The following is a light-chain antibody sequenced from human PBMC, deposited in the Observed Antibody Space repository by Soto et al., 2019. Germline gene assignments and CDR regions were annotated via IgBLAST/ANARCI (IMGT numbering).Light chain of an antibody. CDR2: DVS. J-gene: IGLJ3*02. V-gene: IGLV2-14*03. Sequence: QSALTQPASVSGSPGQSITISCTGTSSDVGGYKYVSWYQQHPGKAPKLMIYDVSNRPSGVSNRFSGSKSGNTASLIISGLQADDEADYYCSSYTSSSTWVIGGGTKLTVL. CDR1: SSDVGGYKY. CDR3: SSYTSSSTWV.